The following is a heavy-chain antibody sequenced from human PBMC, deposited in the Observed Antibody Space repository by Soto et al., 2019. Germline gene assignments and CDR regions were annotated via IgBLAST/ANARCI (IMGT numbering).Heavy chain of an antibody. V-gene: IGHV3-23*01. CDR2: ISGSGGST. D-gene: IGHD3-10*01. CDR1: RVTLSSEL. CDR3: SFYGCVGHRDPHSFPTRRSSDL. J-gene: IGHJ2*01. Sequence: LSCAASRVTLSSELMSWARHASGKGQEWVSAISGSGGSTYYADSVKGRFTISRDNSKNTLYLQVNSLRAEDTAVYFFSFYGCVGHRDPHSFPTRRSSDL.